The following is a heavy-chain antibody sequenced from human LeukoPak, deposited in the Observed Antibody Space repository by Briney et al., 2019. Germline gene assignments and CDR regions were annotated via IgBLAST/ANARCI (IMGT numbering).Heavy chain of an antibody. Sequence: ASVKVSCKASGYTFTGYYMHWVRQAPGQGLEWMGWINPNSGGTNYAQKFQGRVTMTRDTSISTAYMELRSLRSDDTAVYYCARVFAILTGSPLDPWGQGTLVTVSS. J-gene: IGHJ5*02. CDR3: ARVFAILTGSPLDP. CDR1: GYTFTGYY. CDR2: INPNSGGT. D-gene: IGHD3-9*01. V-gene: IGHV1-2*02.